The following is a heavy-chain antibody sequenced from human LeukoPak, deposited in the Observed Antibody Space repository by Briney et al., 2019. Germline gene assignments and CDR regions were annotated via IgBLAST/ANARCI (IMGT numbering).Heavy chain of an antibody. CDR2: IYYSGST. CDR1: GGSISSSSYY. D-gene: IGHD5-24*01. CDR3: ARDLGDGYNYGHFDY. J-gene: IGHJ4*02. Sequence: GSLRLSCTVSGGSISSSSYYWGRLRQPPGTGLEWFGSIYYSGSTYYNPSLKSRVTISVDTSKNQSSLELSSVTAADTAVYYCARDLGDGYNYGHFDYWGQGTLVTVSS. V-gene: IGHV4-39*07.